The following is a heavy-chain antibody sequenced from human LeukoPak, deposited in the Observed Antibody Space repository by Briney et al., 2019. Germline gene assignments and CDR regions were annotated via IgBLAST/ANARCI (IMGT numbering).Heavy chain of an antibody. CDR3: AKDLWASGSYHRLGH. V-gene: IGHV3-23*01. J-gene: IGHJ5*02. CDR1: GFIFSNYA. CDR2: ISGSGLST. D-gene: IGHD3-10*01. Sequence: GGSLRLSCAVSGFIFSNYAMNWVRQAPGKGLEWVSAISGSGLSTYYADSVKGRFTISRDNSKNMLYLQMNSLRVEDTAIYYCAKDLWASGSYHRLGHWGQGTLVTVSS.